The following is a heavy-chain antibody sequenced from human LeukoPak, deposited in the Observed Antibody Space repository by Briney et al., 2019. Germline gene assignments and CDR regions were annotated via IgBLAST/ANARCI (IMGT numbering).Heavy chain of an antibody. J-gene: IGHJ4*02. Sequence: GASVKVSCKASGYTFTSYYMHWVRQAPGQGLEWMGIINPSGGSTSYAQKFQGRVTMTRDTSTSTVYMELSSLRSEDTAVYYCARAWDYITVGATHTLFDYWGQGTLVTVSS. D-gene: IGHD1-26*01. CDR1: GYTFTSYY. CDR3: ARAWDYITVGATHTLFDY. V-gene: IGHV1-46*01. CDR2: INPSGGST.